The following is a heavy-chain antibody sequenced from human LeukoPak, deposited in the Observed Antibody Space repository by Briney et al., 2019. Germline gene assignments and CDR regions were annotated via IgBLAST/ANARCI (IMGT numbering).Heavy chain of an antibody. CDR1: GYTFTGYY. D-gene: IGHD6-13*01. CDR3: ARDLSYSSSWYLGHLDY. J-gene: IGHJ4*02. CDR2: INPNSGGT. Sequence: ASVTVSCKAFGYTFTGYYMHWVRQAPGQGLEWMGWINPNSGGTNYAQKFQGRVTMTRDTSISTAYMELSRLRSDDTAVYYCARDLSYSSSWYLGHLDYWGQGTLVTVSS. V-gene: IGHV1-2*02.